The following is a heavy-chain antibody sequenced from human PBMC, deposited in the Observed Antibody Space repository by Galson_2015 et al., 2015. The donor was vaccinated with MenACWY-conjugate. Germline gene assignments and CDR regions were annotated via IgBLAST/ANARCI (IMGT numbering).Heavy chain of an antibody. Sequence: VSGGSVSSGSYWTWIRQPPGKGLEWIGLIYSSGSTKYNPSLKSRVTISLDMSKNQVSLKLSSVTAADTAVYYCAREYNKWGQGTLVTVSS. J-gene: IGHJ4*02. V-gene: IGHV4-61*01. D-gene: IGHD1-14*01. CDR3: AREYNK. CDR1: GGSVSSGSY. CDR2: IYSSGST.